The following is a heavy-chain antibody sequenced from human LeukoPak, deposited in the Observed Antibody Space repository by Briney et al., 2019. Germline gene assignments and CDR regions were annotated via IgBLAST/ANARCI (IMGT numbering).Heavy chain of an antibody. Sequence: GGSLRLSCVASGFTFDDYAMHWVRQAPGKGLEWVSGISWNSGNMAYADSVKGRFTISRDNAKNSLYLQMNSLRREDTALYYCAKDLRRYTYGYLPSYYGMDVWGQGTTVTVSS. CDR2: ISWNSGNM. D-gene: IGHD5-18*01. V-gene: IGHV3-9*01. J-gene: IGHJ6*02. CDR3: AKDLRRYTYGYLPSYYGMDV. CDR1: GFTFDDYA.